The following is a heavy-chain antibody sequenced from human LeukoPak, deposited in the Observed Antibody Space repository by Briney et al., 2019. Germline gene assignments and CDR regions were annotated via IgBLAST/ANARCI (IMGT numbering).Heavy chain of an antibody. CDR2: IIPNLGTT. D-gene: IGHD3-22*01. Sequence: WASVKVSCKASGGTSNSHAISWVRQAPGQGLEWMGRIIPNLGTTNRAQNFLDRVTLTADKSTNTAYMELTSLTSDDTAVYYCATTNDGGGYQWGDFFDFWGQGTLVTVSS. CDR1: GGTSNSHA. CDR3: ATTNDGGGYQWGDFFDF. V-gene: IGHV1-69*04. J-gene: IGHJ4*02.